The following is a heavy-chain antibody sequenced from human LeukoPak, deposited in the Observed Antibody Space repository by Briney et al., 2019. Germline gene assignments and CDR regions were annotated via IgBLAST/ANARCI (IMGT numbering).Heavy chain of an antibody. CDR1: GYTFTGYY. CDR2: INPNSGGT. J-gene: IGHJ5*02. V-gene: IGHV1-2*02. D-gene: IGHD4-17*01. Sequence: ASVKVSCKASGYTFTGYYMHWVRQAPGQGLEWMGWINPNSGGTNYAQKFQGRDTMTRDTSISTAYMELSRLRSGDTAVYYCARDLIHYGDDLNWFDPWGQGTLVTVSS. CDR3: ARDLIHYGDDLNWFDP.